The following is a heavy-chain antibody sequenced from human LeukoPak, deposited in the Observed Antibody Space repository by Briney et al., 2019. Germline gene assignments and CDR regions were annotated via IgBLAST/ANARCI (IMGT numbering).Heavy chain of an antibody. Sequence: GGSLRLSCAASGFTFSSYGMHWVRQAPGKGLEWVAVISYDGSNKYYADSVKGRFTISRDNSKNTLYLQMNSLRAEDTAVYYCVKELRSGWYGIWDSWGQGTLVTVPS. D-gene: IGHD6-19*01. CDR1: GFTFSSYG. CDR2: ISYDGSNK. CDR3: VKELRSGWYGIWDS. V-gene: IGHV3-30*18. J-gene: IGHJ4*02.